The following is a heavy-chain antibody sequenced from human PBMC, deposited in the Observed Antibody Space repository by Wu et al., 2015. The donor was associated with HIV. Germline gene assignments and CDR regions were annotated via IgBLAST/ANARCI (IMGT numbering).Heavy chain of an antibody. Sequence: QVQLVQSGAEVWKPGASVKVSCKASGYTFTGYYLHWVRQAPGQGLEWMGWINANSGGTHYAQKFQGRVTVTRDTSISTAYMELRSLRSDDTAVYYCARDFYGSGEVGYWGQGTLVTVSS. J-gene: IGHJ4*02. CDR3: ARDFYGSGEVGY. CDR2: INANSGGT. V-gene: IGHV1-2*02. D-gene: IGHD3-10*01. CDR1: GYTFTGYY.